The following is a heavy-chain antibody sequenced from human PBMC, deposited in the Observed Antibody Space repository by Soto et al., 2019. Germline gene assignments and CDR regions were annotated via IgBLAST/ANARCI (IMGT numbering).Heavy chain of an antibody. V-gene: IGHV3-23*01. J-gene: IGHJ6*02. D-gene: IGHD3-22*01. CDR1: GFTFSSYA. Sequence: GGSLRLSCAATGFTFSSYAMTWVRQAPGEGLEWVSTISGNGGNTYYADSVKGRFTISRDNSKNTLYLQMNSLRAEDRAVYYCAKEDYYESSGYRSYGMDVWGQGTTVTVSS. CDR3: AKEDYYESSGYRSYGMDV. CDR2: ISGNGGNT.